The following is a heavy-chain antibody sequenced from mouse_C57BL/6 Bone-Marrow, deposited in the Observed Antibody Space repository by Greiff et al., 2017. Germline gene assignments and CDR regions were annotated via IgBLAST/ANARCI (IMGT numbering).Heavy chain of an antibody. CDR2: IDPANGNT. Sequence: EVQLQESVAELVRPGASVKLSCTASGFNIKNTYMHWVKQRPEQGLEWIGRIDPANGNTKYAPKFQGKATISADTSSNTSYLQLSSLTSEDTAIYYCSRSDGYYSYWYFDVWGTGTPVTVSS. CDR1: GFNIKNTY. V-gene: IGHV14-3*01. D-gene: IGHD2-3*01. CDR3: SRSDGYYSYWYFDV. J-gene: IGHJ1*03.